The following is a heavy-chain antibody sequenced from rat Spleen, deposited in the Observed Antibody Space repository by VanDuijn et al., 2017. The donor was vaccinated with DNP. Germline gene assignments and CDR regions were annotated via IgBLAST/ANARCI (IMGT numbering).Heavy chain of an antibody. CDR3: TRDRSSYAMDA. CDR1: GFSLTSYG. D-gene: IGHD1-2*01. Sequence: QVQLKESGPGLVQPSQTLSLTCTVSGFSLTSYGVSWVRQPPGKGLEWIAAISSGGSTYYNSALKSRLSISRDTSKSQVFLKMNSLQTEDTAIYFCTRDRSSYAMDAWGQGTSVTVSS. V-gene: IGHV2S12*01. J-gene: IGHJ4*01. CDR2: ISSGGST.